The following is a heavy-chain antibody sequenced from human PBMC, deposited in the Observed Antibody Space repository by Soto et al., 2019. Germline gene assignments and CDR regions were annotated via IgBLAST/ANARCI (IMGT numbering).Heavy chain of an antibody. J-gene: IGHJ3*02. V-gene: IGHV4-59*01. CDR1: GGSISSYY. CDR2: IYYSGST. CDR3: ARGRGYQLLLRASTGAFDI. Sequence: SETLSLTCTVSGGSISSYYWSWIRQPPGKGLEWIGYIYYSGSTNYNPSLKSRVTISVDTSKNQFSLKLSSVTAADTAVYYCARGRGYQLLLRASTGAFDIWGQGTMVTVSS. D-gene: IGHD2-2*01.